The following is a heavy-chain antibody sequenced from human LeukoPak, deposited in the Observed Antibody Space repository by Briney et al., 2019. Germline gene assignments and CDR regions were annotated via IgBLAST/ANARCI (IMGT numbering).Heavy chain of an antibody. V-gene: IGHV3-30*03. Sequence: PGRSLRLSCAASGFTFSSYGMHWVRQAPGKGLEWVAVISYDGSNKYYADSVKGRFTISRDNSKNTLYLKMNSLRAEDTAVYYCASRAIAVANARGQGTLVTVSS. D-gene: IGHD6-19*01. CDR2: ISYDGSNK. CDR1: GFTFSSYG. CDR3: ASRAIAVANA. J-gene: IGHJ4*02.